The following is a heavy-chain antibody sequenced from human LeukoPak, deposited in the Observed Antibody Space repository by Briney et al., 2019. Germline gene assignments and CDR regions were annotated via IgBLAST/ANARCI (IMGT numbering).Heavy chain of an antibody. CDR2: ISSTTNYI. CDR3: ARVRLIAAAYYFDY. J-gene: IGHJ4*02. V-gene: IGHV3-21*01. CDR1: GFTFSSYS. Sequence: GGSLRLSCAASGFTFSSYSMNWVRQAPGKGLEWVSFISSTTNYIYYTDSVKGRFTISRDNAKNSLYLQMNSLRAEDTAVYYCARVRLIAAAYYFDYWGQGTLVTVSS. D-gene: IGHD6-13*01.